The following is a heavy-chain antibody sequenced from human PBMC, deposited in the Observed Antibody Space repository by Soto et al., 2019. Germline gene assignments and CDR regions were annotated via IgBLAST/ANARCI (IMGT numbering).Heavy chain of an antibody. CDR2: INDSGDT. Sequence: GGSLSLSCAASGFTFSTYGMSWVRQAPGKGLEWVSSINDSGDTYYGDSVKGRFTISRDNSKSTLYLQMNSLSAEDTAVYYRAKRVDYSSSSDHFDYWAQGNLVTVSS. CDR1: GFTFSTYG. V-gene: IGHV3-23*01. CDR3: AKRVDYSSSSDHFDY. J-gene: IGHJ4*02. D-gene: IGHD6-6*01.